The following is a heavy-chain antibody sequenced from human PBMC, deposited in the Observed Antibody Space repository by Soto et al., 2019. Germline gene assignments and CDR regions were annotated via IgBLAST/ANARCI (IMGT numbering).Heavy chain of an antibody. D-gene: IGHD3-22*01. CDR3: ARDPTRGIDYYYSSGYQNWFDP. CDR1: GFTFSIYS. CDR2: ISSSSSYI. J-gene: IGHJ5*02. V-gene: IGHV3-21*01. Sequence: PGGSLRLSCAASGFTFSIYSMNWVRHAPGKGLEWVSSISSSSSYIYYADSVKGRFTISRDNAKNSLYLQMNSLRAEDTAVYYCARDPTRGIDYYYSSGYQNWFDPWGQGTLVTVSS.